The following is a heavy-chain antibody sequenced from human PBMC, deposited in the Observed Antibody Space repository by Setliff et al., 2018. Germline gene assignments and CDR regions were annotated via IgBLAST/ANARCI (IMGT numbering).Heavy chain of an antibody. CDR1: GGSISSGGYY. CDR2: IYYSGST. J-gene: IGHJ5*02. CDR3: ARGGYYNFWSGSSWFDP. D-gene: IGHD3-3*01. Sequence: PSETLSLTCTVSGGSISSGGYYWSWIRQHPGKGLEWIGYIYYSGSTYYNPSLKSRVTISVDTSKNQFSLKLSSVTAADTAVYYCARGGYYNFWSGSSWFDPWGQGTLVTVSS. V-gene: IGHV4-31*03.